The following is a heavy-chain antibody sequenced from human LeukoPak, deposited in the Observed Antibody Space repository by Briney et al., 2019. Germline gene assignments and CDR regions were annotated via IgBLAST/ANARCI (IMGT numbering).Heavy chain of an antibody. CDR2: ISPYKGNT. J-gene: IGHJ4*02. V-gene: IGHV1-18*01. CDR1: GYTFIKNG. Sequence: ASVKVSCKASGYTFIKNGISWVRQAPGQGLEWMGWISPYKGNTLYAQNLQGRVTMTTDTSTSTAYMELRSLRFDDTAVYYCARGGYCSGGSCYGLNYWGQGTLVTVSP. D-gene: IGHD2-15*01. CDR3: ARGGYCSGGSCYGLNY.